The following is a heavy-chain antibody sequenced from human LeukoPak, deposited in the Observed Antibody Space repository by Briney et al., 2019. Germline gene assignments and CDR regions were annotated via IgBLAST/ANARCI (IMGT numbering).Heavy chain of an antibody. D-gene: IGHD3-3*01. CDR3: AKDGGGSLEWLPPMDV. Sequence: QTGGSLRLSCAASGFTFSSHAMGWVRQAPGKGLEWVSSITGSGGSTYYGDSVKGRFTISRDNSKNTLYLQMNSLRAEDTAVYYCAKDGGGSLEWLPPMDVWGQGTTVTVSS. V-gene: IGHV3-23*01. J-gene: IGHJ6*02. CDR2: ITGSGGST. CDR1: GFTFSSHA.